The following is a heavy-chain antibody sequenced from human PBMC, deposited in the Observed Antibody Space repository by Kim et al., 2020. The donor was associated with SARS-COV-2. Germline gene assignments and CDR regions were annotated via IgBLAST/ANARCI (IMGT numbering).Heavy chain of an antibody. CDR3: AAAGPPFGDDLSGYY. CDR1: GFTFTRSI. D-gene: IGHD3-22*01. V-gene: IGHV1-58*01. J-gene: IGHJ6*01. CDR2: IVVDSGNT. Sequence: SVKVSCKPSGFTFTRSIVKWLRQTRGQGLEWLGWIVVDSGNTRYAQQFHERVTITRDISTSAVYMELRSLRSEDTAMYFCAAAGPPFGDDLSGYY.